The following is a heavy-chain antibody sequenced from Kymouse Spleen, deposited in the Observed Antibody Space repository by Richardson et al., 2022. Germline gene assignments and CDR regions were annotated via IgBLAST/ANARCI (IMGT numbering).Heavy chain of an antibody. CDR2: IYYSGST. CDR3: ARSGSGSPPPDY. Sequence: QLQLQESGPGLVKPSETLSLTCTVSGGSISSSSYYWGWIRQPPGKGLEWIGSIYYSGSTYYNPSLKSRVTISVDTSKNQFSLKLSSVTAADTAVYYCARSGSGSPPPDYWGQGTLVTVSS. CDR1: GGSISSSSYY. V-gene: IGHV4-39*01. D-gene: IGHD3-10*01. J-gene: IGHJ4*02.